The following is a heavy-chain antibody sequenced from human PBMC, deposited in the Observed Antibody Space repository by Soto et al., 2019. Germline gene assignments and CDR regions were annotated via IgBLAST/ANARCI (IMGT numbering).Heavy chain of an antibody. CDR1: GASVSTGY. D-gene: IGHD6-6*01. CDR2: MYFGGST. CDR3: ASGSNVPHY. V-gene: IGHV4-59*02. J-gene: IGHJ4*02. Sequence: SETLSLTCTVSGASVSTGYWSWIRQPPGKGLEWIGFMYFGGSTYYNPSLKSRVTISVDRSKNQFSLKLSSVTAADTAVYFCASGSNVPHYWGQGTLVTVSS.